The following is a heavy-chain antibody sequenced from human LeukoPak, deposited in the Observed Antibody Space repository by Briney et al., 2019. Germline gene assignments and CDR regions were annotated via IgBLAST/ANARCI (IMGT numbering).Heavy chain of an antibody. CDR2: ISYDGSNT. Sequence: GRSLRLSCAASGFTFSNYAMHWVRQPPGKGPEWVAVISYDGSNTYYADSVKGRFTISRDNSKNTLYLQMNSLRAEDTAVYYCAKAPKYCSGGSCYSSFDYWGQGTLVTVSS. J-gene: IGHJ4*02. CDR3: AKAPKYCSGGSCYSSFDY. V-gene: IGHV3-30-3*01. D-gene: IGHD2-15*01. CDR1: GFTFSNYA.